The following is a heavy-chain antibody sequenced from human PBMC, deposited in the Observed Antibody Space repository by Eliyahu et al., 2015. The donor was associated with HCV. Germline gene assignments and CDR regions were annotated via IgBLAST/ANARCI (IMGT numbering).Heavy chain of an antibody. J-gene: IGHJ6*02. D-gene: IGHD5-12*01. CDR3: AKNVDPYGMDV. Sequence: QVQLVESGGGVVQPGRSLXXSCXASGFNXSDYGXRWVRQVXGKGLEWVGVILYDGSKEYYGDSVKGRFTISRDNSKNMVYLQINSLRPEDTAVYFCAKNVDPYGMDVWGQGTTVTVSS. CDR1: GFNXSDYG. V-gene: IGHV3-30*18. CDR2: ILYDGSKE.